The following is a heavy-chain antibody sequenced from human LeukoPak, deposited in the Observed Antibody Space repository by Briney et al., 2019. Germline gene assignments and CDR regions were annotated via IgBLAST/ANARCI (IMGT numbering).Heavy chain of an antibody. D-gene: IGHD6-19*01. CDR3: ARVSGWYWFDQ. CDR2: ISSNGRTT. J-gene: IGHJ5*02. CDR1: GYTFSSYA. Sequence: GGSPRLSCVASGYTFSSYALHWVRQAPGKGLEYVSAISSNGRTTFYANSVKGRFTISRDNSKNTLYLQMGSLRAEDTAVYYCARVSGWYWFDQWGQGTLVTVSS. V-gene: IGHV3-64*01.